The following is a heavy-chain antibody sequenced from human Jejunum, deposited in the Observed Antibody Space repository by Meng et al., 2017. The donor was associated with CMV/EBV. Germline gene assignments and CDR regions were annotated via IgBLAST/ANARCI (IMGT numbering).Heavy chain of an antibody. J-gene: IGHJ6*02. CDR3: ARVNGDCGARPCYEAWHRYRYYGMDV. Sequence: WIRQPPGKGLECIGSIDYRGSPHYSPSLSSRITISIAMSENQFSLKLTSVTAADTAVYYCARVNGDCGARPCYEAWHRYRYYGMDVWGQGTTVTVSS. V-gene: IGHV4-39*07. D-gene: IGHD2-21*01. CDR2: IDYRGSP.